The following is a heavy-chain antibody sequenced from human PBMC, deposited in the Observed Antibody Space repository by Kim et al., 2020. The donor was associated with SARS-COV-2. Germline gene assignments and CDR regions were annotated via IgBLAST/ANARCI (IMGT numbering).Heavy chain of an antibody. CDR1: GYPFTGYF. CDR2: ISPKSGGT. CDR3: TIGPLGALGIVNIYYYYGMDV. V-gene: IGHV1-2*06. Sequence: ASVKVSCTVSGYPFTGYFIHWVRQAPGQGLEWMGRISPKSGGTSYAHDFQGRVTMTRDTSINTAYMELTRLRSDDTAVYFCTIGPLGALGIVNIYYYYGMDVWGPGTTVTVSS. D-gene: IGHD3-16*01. J-gene: IGHJ6*02.